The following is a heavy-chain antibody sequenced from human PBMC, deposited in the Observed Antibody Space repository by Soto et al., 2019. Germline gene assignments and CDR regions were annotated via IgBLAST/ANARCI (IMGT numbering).Heavy chain of an antibody. J-gene: IGHJ4*02. CDR1: GFTFSSYA. V-gene: IGHV3-23*01. CDR3: AKGSHSSCWYAVDY. Sequence: GGSLRLSCAASGFTFSSYAMSWVRQAPGKGLEWVSAISGSGGSTYYADSVKGRFTISRDNSKNTLYLQMNSLRAEDTAVYYCAKGSHSSCWYAVDYWGQGTLVTVSS. CDR2: ISGSGGST. D-gene: IGHD6-19*01.